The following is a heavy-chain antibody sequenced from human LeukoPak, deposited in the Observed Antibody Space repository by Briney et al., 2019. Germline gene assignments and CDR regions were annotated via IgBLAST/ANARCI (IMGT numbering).Heavy chain of an antibody. J-gene: IGHJ5*02. V-gene: IGHV3-21*01. CDR3: ARDSATVTSTSSWFDP. CDR2: ISTSSSYI. D-gene: IGHD4-17*01. CDR1: GITFSSHG. Sequence: GGTLRLSCAASGITFSSHGMSWVRQAPGKGLEWVSSISTSSSYIYYADSVKGRFTSSRDNAKNSLYLQMNSLRAEDTAVYYCARDSATVTSTSSWFDPWGQGTLVTVSS.